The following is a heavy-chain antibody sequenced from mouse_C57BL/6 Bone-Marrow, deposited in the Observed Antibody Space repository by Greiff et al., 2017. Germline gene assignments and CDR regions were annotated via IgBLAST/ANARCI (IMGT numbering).Heavy chain of an antibody. J-gene: IGHJ3*01. Sequence: EVMLVESGGGLVKPGGSLKLSCAASGFTFSSYTMSWVRQTPEKRLEWVATISGGGGNTYYPDSVKGRCTISRDNAKNTLYLQMSSLRSEDTALYYCARHDSSGYWFAYWGQGTLVTVSA. V-gene: IGHV5-9*01. CDR3: ARHDSSGYWFAY. CDR2: ISGGGGNT. D-gene: IGHD3-2*02. CDR1: GFTFSSYT.